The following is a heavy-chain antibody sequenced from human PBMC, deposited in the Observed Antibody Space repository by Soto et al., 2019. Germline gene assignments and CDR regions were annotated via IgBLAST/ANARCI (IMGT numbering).Heavy chain of an antibody. D-gene: IGHD2-15*01. V-gene: IGHV4-39*01. J-gene: IGHJ5*02. CDR3: AGQRSGGLGYCSGGTCYSIP. CDR2: VSHSGRT. CDR1: GGSISSGDYY. Sequence: SETLSLTCTVSGGSISSGDYYWGWIRQPPGRGLEWIGSVSHSGRTYYNPSLQSRVTISVDTSQSQFSLRLDSVTAADTAVYYCAGQRSGGLGYCSGGTCYSIPWGQGTLVTVSS.